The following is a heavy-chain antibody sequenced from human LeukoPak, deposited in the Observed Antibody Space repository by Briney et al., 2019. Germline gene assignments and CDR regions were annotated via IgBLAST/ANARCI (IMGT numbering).Heavy chain of an antibody. Sequence: GGSLRLSCAASGFTFSSFEMSWVRQAPGKGLEWVAYVSSTENSKSYADSVRGRCTISRDNAKNSLYLQVNSLRAEDTAVYHCARGLYYFDYWGQGTQVTVSS. V-gene: IGHV3-48*03. CDR2: VSSTENSK. CDR3: ARGLYYFDY. CDR1: GFTFSSFE. J-gene: IGHJ4*02.